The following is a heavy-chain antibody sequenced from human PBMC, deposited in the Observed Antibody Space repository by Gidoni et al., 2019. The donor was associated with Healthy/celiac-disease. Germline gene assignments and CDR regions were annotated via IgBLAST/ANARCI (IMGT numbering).Heavy chain of an antibody. D-gene: IGHD6-19*01. J-gene: IGHJ6*02. Sequence: QVQLQESGPGLVKPSETLSLTCPVSGGSISSSYWSWIRQPAGKGLEWIGRIYTSGSNNYNPSLKSRVTRSVDTSKNQFSLKRSSVTAADTAGYYCARDFDSSGWYHYYYGMDVWGQGTTVTVSS. CDR2: IYTSGSN. CDR1: GGSISSSY. V-gene: IGHV4-4*07. CDR3: ARDFDSSGWYHYYYGMDV.